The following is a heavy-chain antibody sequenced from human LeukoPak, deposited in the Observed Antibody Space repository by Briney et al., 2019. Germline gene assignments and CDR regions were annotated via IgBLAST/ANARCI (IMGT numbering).Heavy chain of an antibody. CDR3: AREIGPFDY. CDR2: FYDRGST. J-gene: IGHJ4*02. CDR1: GGSISSYY. V-gene: IGHV4-59*01. Sequence: SETLSHTCTVSGGSISSYYWSWIRQPPGKGLEWIGYFYDRGSTNYSPSLKSRVTISVDTSKNQFSLTLSSVTAADTAVYYCAREIGPFDYWGQGTLVTVSS.